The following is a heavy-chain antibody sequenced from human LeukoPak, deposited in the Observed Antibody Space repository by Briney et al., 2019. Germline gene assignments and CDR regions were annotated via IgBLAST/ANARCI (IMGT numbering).Heavy chain of an antibody. J-gene: IGHJ3*02. V-gene: IGHV1-69*06. CDR2: IIPIFGTA. CDR3: ARPFSGYDLNNAFDI. D-gene: IGHD5-12*01. CDR1: GGTFSSYA. Sequence: LVKVSCKASGGTFSSYAINWVRQAPGQGPEWMGGIIPIFGTANYAQKFQGRVTITADKSTSTAYMELSSLRSEDTAVYYCARPFSGYDLNNAFDIWGQGTMVTVSS.